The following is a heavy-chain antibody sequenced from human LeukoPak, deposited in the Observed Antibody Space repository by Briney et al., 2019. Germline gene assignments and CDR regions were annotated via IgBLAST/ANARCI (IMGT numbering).Heavy chain of an antibody. J-gene: IGHJ4*02. CDR3: AKATRIAVAGPYYFDY. CDR1: GFTFNNYY. Sequence: PGGSLRLSCAASGFTFNNYYIHWVRQAPGKGLVWVSRINGVGTATIYADSVKGRFTISRDNAKNSLYLQMNSLRAEDTALYYCAKATRIAVAGPYYFDYWGQGTLVTVSS. V-gene: IGHV3-74*01. D-gene: IGHD6-19*01. CDR2: INGVGTAT.